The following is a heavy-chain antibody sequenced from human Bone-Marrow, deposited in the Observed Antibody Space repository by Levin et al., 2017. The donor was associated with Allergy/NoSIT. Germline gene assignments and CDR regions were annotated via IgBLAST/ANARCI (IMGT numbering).Heavy chain of an antibody. V-gene: IGHV1-69*13. CDR2: IIPIFGTA. J-gene: IGHJ5*02. Sequence: PAASVKVSCKASGGTFSSYAISWVRQAPGQGLEWMGGIIPIFGTANYAQKFQGRVTITADESTSTAYMELSSLRSEDTAEYYCARETPPAPKIVVVPAVNWFDPWGQGTLVTVSS. CDR3: ARETPPAPKIVVVPAVNWFDP. CDR1: GGTFSSYA. D-gene: IGHD2-2*01.